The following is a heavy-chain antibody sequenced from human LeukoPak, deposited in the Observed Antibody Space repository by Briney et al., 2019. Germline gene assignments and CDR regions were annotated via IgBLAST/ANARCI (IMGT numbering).Heavy chain of an antibody. Sequence: ASVKVSCKASGYTFTSYGISWVRQAPGQGLGWMGWISAYNGNTNYAQKLQGRVTMTTDTSTSTAYMELRSLRSDDTAVYYCSCQSYYYYGMDVWGQGTTVTVS. CDR2: ISAYNGNT. CDR1: GYTFTSYG. CDR3: SCQSYYYYGMDV. J-gene: IGHJ6*02. D-gene: IGHD2-2*01. V-gene: IGHV1-18*01.